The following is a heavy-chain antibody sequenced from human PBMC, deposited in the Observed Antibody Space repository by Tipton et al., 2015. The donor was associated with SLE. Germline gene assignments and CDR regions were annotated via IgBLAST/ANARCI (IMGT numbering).Heavy chain of an antibody. CDR2: LSHNGVT. J-gene: IGHJ2*01. CDR3: ARDSAVNFWYFDL. Sequence: TLSLTCVVSGYSISSGYYWGWIRQPPGKGLEWIGSLSHNGVTAYNPSLRNRVTMSVATSKNQFSLRLTSVTAADTAMYYCARDSAVNFWYFDLWGRGTLVTVSS. V-gene: IGHV4-38-2*01. D-gene: IGHD3/OR15-3a*01. CDR1: GYSISSGYY.